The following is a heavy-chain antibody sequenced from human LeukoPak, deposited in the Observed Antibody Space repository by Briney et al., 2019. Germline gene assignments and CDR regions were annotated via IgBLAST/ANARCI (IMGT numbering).Heavy chain of an antibody. Sequence: GGSLRLSCAASGFTFSSYAMHWVRQAPGKGLEYVSAISSNGGSTYYANSVKGRFTISRDNSKNTLYLQMGSLRAEDMAVYYCARGGGATTYFDYWGQGTLVTVSS. J-gene: IGHJ4*02. CDR2: ISSNGGST. CDR1: GFTFSSYA. V-gene: IGHV3-64*01. D-gene: IGHD1-26*01. CDR3: ARGGGATTYFDY.